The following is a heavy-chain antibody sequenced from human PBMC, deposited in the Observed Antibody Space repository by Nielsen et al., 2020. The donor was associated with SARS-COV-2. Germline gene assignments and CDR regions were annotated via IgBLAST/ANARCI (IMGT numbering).Heavy chain of an antibody. CDR2: INPYSGGT. CDR3: ARARATIFGLVMSYGMDV. J-gene: IGHJ6*02. D-gene: IGHD3/OR15-3a*01. Sequence: ASVKVSCKASGYTFTDYYIHWVRQAPGQGLEWMGRINPYSGGTNYAQKFQGTVTMTRDASISTVYMELTSDDTAVYYCARARATIFGLVMSYGMDVWGPGNLVTVSS. CDR1: GYTFTDYY. V-gene: IGHV1-2*06.